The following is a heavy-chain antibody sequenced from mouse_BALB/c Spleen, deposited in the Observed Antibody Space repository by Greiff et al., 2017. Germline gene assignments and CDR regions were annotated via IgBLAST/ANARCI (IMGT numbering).Heavy chain of an antibody. CDR1: GYSITSGYS. D-gene: IGHD1-1*01. J-gene: IGHJ4*01. Sequence: EVQLQESGPGLVKPSQSLSLTCTVTGYSITSGYSWPWIRQFPGNKLEWMGYIHYSGRTNYNPSLKSRISITRDTSKNQFFLQLNSVTTEDTATYYCVNIYYYGSRHAMDYWGQGTSVTVSS. CDR3: VNIYYYGSRHAMDY. CDR2: IHYSGRT. V-gene: IGHV3-1*02.